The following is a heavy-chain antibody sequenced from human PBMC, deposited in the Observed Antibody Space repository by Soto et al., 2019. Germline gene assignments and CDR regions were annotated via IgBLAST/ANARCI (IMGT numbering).Heavy chain of an antibody. CDR2: IYYSGST. V-gene: IGHV4-61*01. D-gene: IGHD6-19*01. CDR1: GGSVSSGSYY. Sequence: QVQLQESGPGLVKPSETLSLTCTVSGGSVSSGSYYWSWIRQPPGKGLEWIGYIYYSGSTNYNPSLKSRVTIPVDTSKTQCSLKLSSVTAADTAVYYCARGIEGWYQGRYYYGMDVWGQGTTVTVSS. J-gene: IGHJ6*02. CDR3: ARGIEGWYQGRYYYGMDV.